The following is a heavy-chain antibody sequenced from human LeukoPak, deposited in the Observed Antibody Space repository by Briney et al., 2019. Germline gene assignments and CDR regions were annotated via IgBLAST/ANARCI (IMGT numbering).Heavy chain of an antibody. CDR2: IDRSSSTV. V-gene: IGHV3-48*01. J-gene: IGHJ4*01. CDR3: GSEGQLRSLEWALDY. CDR1: GFSFNNYS. D-gene: IGHD3-3*01. Sequence: GGSLRLSCAASGFSFNNYSMNWVRQAPGKGLEWVSYIDRSSSTVYYADSVKGRFTISRDNAKKSLYLQMNSLRAEDTAVYYFGSEGQLRSLEWALDYWGQGTLVTVSS.